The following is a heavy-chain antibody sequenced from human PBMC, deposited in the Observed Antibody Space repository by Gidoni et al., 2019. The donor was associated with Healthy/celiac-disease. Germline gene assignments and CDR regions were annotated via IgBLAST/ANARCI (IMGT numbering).Heavy chain of an antibody. CDR3: ARDDLGYCSGGSCPR. V-gene: IGHV3-48*02. D-gene: IGHD2-15*01. Sequence: EVQLVESGGGLVQPGGSLRLSCAASGFTFSSYSMNWVRQAPGKGLEWVSYISSSSSTIYYADSVKGRFTISRDNAKNSLYLQMNSLRDEDTAVYYCARDDLGYCSGGSCPRWGQGTLVTVSS. CDR1: GFTFSSYS. J-gene: IGHJ4*02. CDR2: ISSSSSTI.